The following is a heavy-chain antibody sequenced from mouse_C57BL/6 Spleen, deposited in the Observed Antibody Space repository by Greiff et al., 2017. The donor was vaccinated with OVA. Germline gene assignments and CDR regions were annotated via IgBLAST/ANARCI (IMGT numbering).Heavy chain of an antibody. D-gene: IGHD1-1*01. CDR3: ALLPGDYFDY. CDR1: GYAFSSSW. Sequence: VQLQESGPELVKPGASVKISCKASGYAFSSSWMNWVKQRPGKGLEWIGRIYPGDGDTNYNGKFKGKATLTADKSSSTAYMQLSSLTSEDSAVYFCALLPGDYFDYWGQGTTLTVSS. J-gene: IGHJ2*01. CDR2: IYPGDGDT. V-gene: IGHV1-82*01.